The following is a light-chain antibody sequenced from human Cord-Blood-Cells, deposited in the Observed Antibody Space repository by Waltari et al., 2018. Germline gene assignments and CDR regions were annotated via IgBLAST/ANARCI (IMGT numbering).Light chain of an antibody. V-gene: IGLV2-11*01. CDR2: DVS. CDR3: CSYAGSYTLV. CDR1: SSDVGGYNY. J-gene: IGLJ2*01. Sequence: QSALTQPRSVSGSPGQSVTISCTGTSSDVGGYNYVSWYQQHPGKAPKLMIYDVSKRPSGVPDRFSCSKSGNTASRTISGLQAEDEADYYCCSYAGSYTLVFGGGTKLPVL.